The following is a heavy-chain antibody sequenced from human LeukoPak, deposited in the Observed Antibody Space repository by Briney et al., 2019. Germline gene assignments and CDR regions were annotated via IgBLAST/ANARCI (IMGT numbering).Heavy chain of an antibody. CDR1: GGSFSGYY. D-gene: IGHD5-12*01. V-gene: IGHV4-34*01. CDR3: ARDVAGNTFDY. CDR2: INHSGST. Sequence: PSETLSLSCAVYGGSFSGYYWRWIRQPPGKGLEWIGEINHSGSTNYNPPLKSRVTISVDTAKSQFSLRLTSMTAADTAVYYCARDVAGNTFDYWGQGTLVTVSS. J-gene: IGHJ4*02.